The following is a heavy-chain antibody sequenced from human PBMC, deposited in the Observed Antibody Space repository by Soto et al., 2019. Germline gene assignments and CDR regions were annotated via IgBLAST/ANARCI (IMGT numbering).Heavy chain of an antibody. J-gene: IGHJ5*02. CDR3: AKGNWFDP. CDR2: ISYDGSNK. V-gene: IGHV3-30*18. CDR1: GFTFSSYG. Sequence: QVQLVESGGGVVQPGRSLRLSCAASGFTFSSYGMHWVRQAPGKGLEWVAVISYDGSNKYYADSVKGRFTISRDNSKKPLYLQMNSLRAEDTAVYYCAKGNWFDPWGQGTLVTVSS.